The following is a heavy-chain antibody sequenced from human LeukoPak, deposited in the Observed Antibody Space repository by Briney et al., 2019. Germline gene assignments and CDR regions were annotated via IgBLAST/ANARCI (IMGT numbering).Heavy chain of an antibody. CDR1: GFTFDDYA. D-gene: IGHD3-9*01. V-gene: IGHV3-66*01. J-gene: IGHJ4*02. Sequence: PGGSLRPSCAASGFTFDDYAMHWVRQAPGKGLEWVSVIYSGGSTYYADSVKGRFTISRDNSKNTLYLQMNSLRAEDTAVYYCARVIRYFDWLFPPPYYFDYWGQGTLVTVSS. CDR3: ARVIRYFDWLFPPPYYFDY. CDR2: IYSGGST.